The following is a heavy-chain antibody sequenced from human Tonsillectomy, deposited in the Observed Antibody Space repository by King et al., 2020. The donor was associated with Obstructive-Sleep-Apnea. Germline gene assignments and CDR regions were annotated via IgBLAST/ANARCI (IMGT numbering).Heavy chain of an antibody. D-gene: IGHD2-2*01. CDR1: GLAFDDFA. CDR2: ISWHSGSI. CDR3: AKGGCSSTTCSFDY. V-gene: IGHV3-9*01. J-gene: IGHJ4*02. Sequence: VQLVESGGGLVQPGRSLRLSCAVSGLAFDDFAMHWVRQTPGKGLELVSGISWHSGSIGYADFVKGRFTISRDNAKNSLYLQMNRLRAEDTALYYCAKGGCSSTTCSFDYWGQGTLVTVSS.